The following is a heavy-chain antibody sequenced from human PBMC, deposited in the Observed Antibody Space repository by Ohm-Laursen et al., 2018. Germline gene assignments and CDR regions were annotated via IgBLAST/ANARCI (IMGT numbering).Heavy chain of an antibody. CDR3: ARRVAYDRGEFDY. V-gene: IGHV3-53*01. D-gene: IGHD5-12*01. CDR2: IYSDGVT. J-gene: IGHJ4*02. Sequence: SLRLSCTASDLTLSDNYINWVRQAPGKGLEWVSGIYSDGVTDNADSVKGRFTISRDDSKNTVYLQMNSLRVDDTAVYYCARRVAYDRGEFDYWGLGTLVTVSS. CDR1: DLTLSDNY.